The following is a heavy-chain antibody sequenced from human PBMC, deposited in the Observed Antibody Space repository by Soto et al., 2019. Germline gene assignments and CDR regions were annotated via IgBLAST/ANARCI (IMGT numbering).Heavy chain of an antibody. Sequence: EVQLVESGGGLVQPGRSLRLSCAASGFTFDDYAMHWVRQAPGKGLEWVSGISWNSGSIGYADSVKGRFTISRDNAKNSLYLQMNSLRAEDTALYYCAKARSGYAFAYWGQGTLVTVSS. CDR2: ISWNSGSI. CDR1: GFTFDDYA. CDR3: AKARSGYAFAY. V-gene: IGHV3-9*01. D-gene: IGHD5-12*01. J-gene: IGHJ4*02.